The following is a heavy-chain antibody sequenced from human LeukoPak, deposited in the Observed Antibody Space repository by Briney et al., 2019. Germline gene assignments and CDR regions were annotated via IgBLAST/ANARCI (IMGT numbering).Heavy chain of an antibody. D-gene: IGHD2-2*01. Sequence: SETLSLTCTVSGGSISSSSYYWGWIRQPPGKGLEWIGSIYYGGSTYYNPSLKSRVTISVDTSKNQFSLKLSSVTAADTAVYYCARHQRYCSSTSCYFYYMDVWGKGTTVTVSS. CDR1: GGSISSSSYY. CDR3: ARHQRYCSSTSCYFYYMDV. V-gene: IGHV4-39*01. J-gene: IGHJ6*03. CDR2: IYYGGST.